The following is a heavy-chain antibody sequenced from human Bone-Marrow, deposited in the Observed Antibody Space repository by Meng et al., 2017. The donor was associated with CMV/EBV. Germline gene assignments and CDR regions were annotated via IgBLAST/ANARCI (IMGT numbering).Heavy chain of an antibody. CDR2: IGYDVGNK. V-gene: IGHV3-33*01. CDR3: ARVFWSGYYMPRSDYYYYYGMDV. Sequence: GESLRLSCVASGFTFSSFGMHWVRQAPGKGLEWVAVIGYDVGNKYYADSVKGRFTISRDNSKNTLNLQMNSLRAEDTAVYYCARVFWSGYYMPRSDYYYYYGMDVWGQGTTVTVSS. CDR1: GFTFSSFG. J-gene: IGHJ6*02. D-gene: IGHD3-3*01.